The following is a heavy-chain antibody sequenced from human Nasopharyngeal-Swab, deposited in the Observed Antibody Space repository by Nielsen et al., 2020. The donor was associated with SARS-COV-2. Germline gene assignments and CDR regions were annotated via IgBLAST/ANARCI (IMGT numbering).Heavy chain of an antibody. V-gene: IGHV1-18*01. CDR2: ITVYSGHT. CDR3: AREGTHYDTSGYFPDY. Sequence: ASVKVSCKASGYTFTNYGISWVRQAPGQGLELMGWITVYSGHTKYAQNFQGRVTMTTETSTSTAFMELRSLRSGDTAVYYCAREGTHYDTSGYFPDYWGQGTLVTVSS. J-gene: IGHJ4*02. D-gene: IGHD3-22*01. CDR1: GYTFTNYG.